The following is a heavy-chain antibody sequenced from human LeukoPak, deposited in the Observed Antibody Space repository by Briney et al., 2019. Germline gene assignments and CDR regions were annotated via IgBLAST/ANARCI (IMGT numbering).Heavy chain of an antibody. CDR1: GGSISSSNW. D-gene: IGHD2-15*01. CDR2: IYHSGST. CDR3: ASLYCSGGSCPFGY. J-gene: IGHJ4*02. V-gene: IGHV4-4*02. Sequence: SETLSLTCAVSGGSISSSNWWSWVRQPPGKGLEWIGEIYHSGSTNYNPSLKSRVTISVDKSKNQFSLKLSSVTAADTAEYYCASLYCSGGSCPFGYWGQGTLVTVSS.